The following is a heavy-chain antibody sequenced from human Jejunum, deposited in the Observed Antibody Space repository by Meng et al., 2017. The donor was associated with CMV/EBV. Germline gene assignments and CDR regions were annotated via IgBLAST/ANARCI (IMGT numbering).Heavy chain of an antibody. CDR2: ISWNGDNI. V-gene: IGHV3-9*01. CDR3: AKTLSPYDFWSGADY. J-gene: IGHJ4*02. CDR1: YTFRSYA. D-gene: IGHD3-3*01. Sequence: YTFRSYAMHWVRQAPGKGLEWVSGISWNGDNIDYADSVRGRFTISRDNAKNSLYLQMNSLKAEDTAFYYCAKTLSPYDFWSGADYWGQGTLVTVSS.